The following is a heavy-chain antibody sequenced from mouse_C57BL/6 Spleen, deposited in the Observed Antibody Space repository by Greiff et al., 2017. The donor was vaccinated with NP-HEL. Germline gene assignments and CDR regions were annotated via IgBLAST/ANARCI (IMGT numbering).Heavy chain of an antibody. V-gene: IGHV1-55*01. D-gene: IGHD1-1*01. Sequence: VQLQQSGAELVKPGASVKMSCKASGYTFTSYWITWVKQRPGPGLEWIGDIYPGSGSTNYNEKFKSKATLTVDTSSSTAYMQLSSLTSEDSAVYYCARGYGSSYPYNFDYWGQGTTLTVSS. CDR2: IYPGSGST. CDR3: ARGYGSSYPYNFDY. CDR1: GYTFTSYW. J-gene: IGHJ2*01.